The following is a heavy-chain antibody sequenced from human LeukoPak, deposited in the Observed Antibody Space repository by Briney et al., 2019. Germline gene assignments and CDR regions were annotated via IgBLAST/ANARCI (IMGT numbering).Heavy chain of an antibody. CDR2: MNPNSGNT. CDR3: AKEPTYSGYDYFDY. CDR1: GYTFTSYD. D-gene: IGHD5-12*01. J-gene: IGHJ4*02. Sequence: ASVKVSCKASGYTFTSYDINWVRQATGQGLEWMGWMNPNSGNTGYAQKFQGRVTMTRNTSISTAYMELSSLRSEDTAVYYCAKEPTYSGYDYFDYWGQGTLVTVSS. V-gene: IGHV1-8*01.